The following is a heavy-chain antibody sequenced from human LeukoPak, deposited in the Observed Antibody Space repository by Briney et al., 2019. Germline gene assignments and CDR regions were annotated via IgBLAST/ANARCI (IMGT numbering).Heavy chain of an antibody. CDR2: ISTYDGNT. Sequence: ASVKVSCKASGYTFTTYGINWVRQAPGQGLEWMGWISTYDGNTHYAQKLRDRFTMIRDTSTSTAYMELRSLRSDDTAVYYCARDQGRSSSWPRDYWGQGTLVTVSS. CDR3: ARDQGRSSSWPRDY. CDR1: GYTFTTYG. J-gene: IGHJ4*02. V-gene: IGHV1-18*01. D-gene: IGHD6-13*01.